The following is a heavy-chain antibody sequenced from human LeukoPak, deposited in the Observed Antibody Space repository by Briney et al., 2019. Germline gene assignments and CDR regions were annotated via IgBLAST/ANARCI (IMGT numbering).Heavy chain of an antibody. D-gene: IGHD3-10*01. CDR2: ISAYNGNT. J-gene: IGHJ4*02. Sequence: ASVKVSCKASGYTFTSYGIRWVRQAPGQGLEWMGWISAYNGNTNYAQKLQGRVTMTTDTSTSTAYMELRSLRSDDTAVYYRARDRITMVRGLFEGDYWGQGTLVTVSS. V-gene: IGHV1-18*01. CDR1: GYTFTSYG. CDR3: ARDRITMVRGLFEGDY.